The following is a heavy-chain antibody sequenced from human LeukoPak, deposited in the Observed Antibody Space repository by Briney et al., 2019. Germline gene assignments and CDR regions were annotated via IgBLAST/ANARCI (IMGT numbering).Heavy chain of an antibody. CDR3: ATDGRSSGWYGFDY. CDR1: GFTFSTYS. J-gene: IGHJ4*02. D-gene: IGHD6-19*01. Sequence: KPGGSLRLSCAASGFTFSTYSMNWVRQAPGKGLEWVSSITSPVGRIYYADSLKGRITISRDNARSTLYLQMDSLRAEDTAVYYCATDGRSSGWYGFDYWGQGILVTVSS. CDR2: ITSPVGRI. V-gene: IGHV3-21*01.